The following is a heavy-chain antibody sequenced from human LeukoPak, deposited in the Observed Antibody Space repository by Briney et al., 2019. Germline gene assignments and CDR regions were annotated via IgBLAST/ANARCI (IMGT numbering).Heavy chain of an antibody. J-gene: IGHJ3*02. CDR3: ARDLGHYYDSSGYSDAFDI. V-gene: IGHV1-2*02. Sequence: ASVKVSCKASSYTFTGYYMHWVRQAPGQGLEWMGWINPNSGGTNYAQKFQGRVTMTRDTSISTAYMELSRLRSDDTAVYYCARDLGHYYDSSGYSDAFDIWGQGTMVTVSS. CDR1: SYTFTGYY. D-gene: IGHD3-22*01. CDR2: INPNSGGT.